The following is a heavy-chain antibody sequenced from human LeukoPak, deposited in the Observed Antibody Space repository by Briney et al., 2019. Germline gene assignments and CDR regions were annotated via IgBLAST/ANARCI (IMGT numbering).Heavy chain of an antibody. D-gene: IGHD2-2*01. CDR2: IRNSDDNT. Sequence: GGSLRLSCAASGFTFKNFAMTWVRQARGKGLEWVSAIRNSDDNTYYADSMKSRFTISRDDSKNTLYLQMGRLRGEGPGVYYCARAPGRSGTNGYWFDPWGQGTLVSVSS. V-gene: IGHV3-23*01. CDR3: ARAPGRSGTNGYWFDP. CDR1: GFTFKNFA. J-gene: IGHJ5*02.